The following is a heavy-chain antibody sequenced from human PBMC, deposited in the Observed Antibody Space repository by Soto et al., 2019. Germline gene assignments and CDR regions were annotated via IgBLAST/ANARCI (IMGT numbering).Heavy chain of an antibody. V-gene: IGHV5-51*03. CDR3: ARGGAYYDCDLPREYQIDA. Sequence: GEFLKSCYLGSGSGFTTYWLVWVRQMREKGLECMGVIYPDDSDTIYSPSFQGEVTISADKSISTAYLQWSSLKASDTAMYYSARGGAYYDCDLPREYQIDAWGKGTRVTVSS. D-gene: IGHD2-2*01. CDR1: GSGFTTYW. CDR2: IYPDDSDT. J-gene: IGHJ1*01.